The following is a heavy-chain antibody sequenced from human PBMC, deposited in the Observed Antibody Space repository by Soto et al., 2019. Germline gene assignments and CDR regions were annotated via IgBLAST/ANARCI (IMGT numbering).Heavy chain of an antibody. CDR2: IDPNGGET. CDR3: ARLNSSGCFDY. V-gene: IGHV1-2*04. D-gene: IGHD6-19*01. CDR1: GYTLTELS. Sequence: ASVKVSCKVSGYTLTELSMHWVRQAPGKGLEWMEGIDPNGGETIYAQKFQGWVTMTRDTSISTAYMELSRLRSDDTAVYYCARLNSSGCFDYWGQGTLVTV. J-gene: IGHJ4*02.